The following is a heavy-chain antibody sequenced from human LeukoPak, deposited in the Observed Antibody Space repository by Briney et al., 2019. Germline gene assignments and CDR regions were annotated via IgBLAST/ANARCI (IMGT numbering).Heavy chain of an antibody. V-gene: IGHV3-23*01. CDR2: ISASHETT. D-gene: IGHD1-26*01. CDR1: GFTFTTYA. J-gene: IGHJ5*02. CDR3: ATPTRSYPGGFYP. Sequence: GGSLRLSCAASGFTFTTYAMSWVRQAPGRGLQWVSSISASHETTYSADSVKGRFTISRDNSRNTLYLQMDSLKVEDTAIYCCATPTRSYPGGFYPCGQGTQVTVS.